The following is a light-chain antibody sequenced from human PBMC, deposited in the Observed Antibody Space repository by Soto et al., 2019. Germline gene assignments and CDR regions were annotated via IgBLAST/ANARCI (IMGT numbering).Light chain of an antibody. V-gene: IGKV1-17*03. CDR1: QGINHY. J-gene: IGKJ4*01. CDR3: LQHNTSPLT. Sequence: DIQMTQSPSAVSASVGDRDTITCRASQGINHYLAWFQQKPGKAPKRLIYAASTLQTGVPSRFSGSGSGTEFTLTISSLQPEDFATYYCLQHNTSPLTFGGGTKVEIK. CDR2: AAS.